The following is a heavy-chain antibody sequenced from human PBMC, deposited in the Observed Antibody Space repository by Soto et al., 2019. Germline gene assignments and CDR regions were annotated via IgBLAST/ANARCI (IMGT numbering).Heavy chain of an antibody. V-gene: IGHV4-34*01. CDR2: INHSGST. CDR1: GGSFSGYY. Sequence: SETLSLTCAVYGGSFSGYYWSWICQPPGKGLEWIGEINHSGSTNYNPSLKSRVTISVDTSKNQFSLKLSSVTAADTAVYYCARGGGSSWPPPFDYWGQGTLVTVSS. CDR3: ARGGGSSWPPPFDY. J-gene: IGHJ4*02. D-gene: IGHD6-13*01.